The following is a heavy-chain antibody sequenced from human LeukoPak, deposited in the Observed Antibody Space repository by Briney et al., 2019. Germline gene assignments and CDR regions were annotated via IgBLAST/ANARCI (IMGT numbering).Heavy chain of an antibody. CDR1: GYTFTSYD. CDR3: ARGRRRDYYYYYGMDV. Sequence: ASVKVSCKASGYTFTSYDINWVRQATGQGLEWMGWMNPNSGNTGYAQKFQGRVTMTRNTSISTAYMELSSLRSEDTAVYYCARGRRRDYYYYYGMDVWGKGPRSPSPQ. J-gene: IGHJ6*01. CDR2: MNPNSGNT. V-gene: IGHV1-8*01. D-gene: IGHD3-10*01.